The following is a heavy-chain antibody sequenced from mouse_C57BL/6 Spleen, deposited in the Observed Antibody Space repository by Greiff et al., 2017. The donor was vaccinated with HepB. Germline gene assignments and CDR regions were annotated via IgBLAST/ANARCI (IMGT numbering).Heavy chain of an antibody. V-gene: IGHV14-4*01. CDR1: GFNIKDDY. J-gene: IGHJ1*03. CDR3: TIPYYYGTYWYFDV. D-gene: IGHD1-1*01. Sequence: VQLQQSGAELVRPGASVKLSCTASGFNIKDDYMHWVKQRPEQGLEWIGWIDPENGDTEYASKFQGKATITADTSSNTAYLQLSSLTSEDTAVYYCTIPYYYGTYWYFDVWGTGTTVTVSS. CDR2: IDPENGDT.